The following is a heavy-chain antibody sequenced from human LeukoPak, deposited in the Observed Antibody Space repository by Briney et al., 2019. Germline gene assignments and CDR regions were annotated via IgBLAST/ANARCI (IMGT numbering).Heavy chain of an antibody. V-gene: IGHV3-30-3*01. CDR2: ISYDGSNK. D-gene: IGHD4-17*01. CDR1: GFTFSSYA. J-gene: IGHJ4*02. CDR3: ASQRAAFYGDDASFDY. Sequence: GGSLRLSCAASGFTFSSYAMHWVRQAPGKGLEWVAVISYDGSNKYYADSVKGRFTISRDNSKNTLYLQMNSLRAEDTAVYYCASQRAAFYGDDASFDYWGQGTLATVSS.